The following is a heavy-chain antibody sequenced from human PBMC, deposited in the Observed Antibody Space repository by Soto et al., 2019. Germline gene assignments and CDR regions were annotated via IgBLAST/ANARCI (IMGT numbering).Heavy chain of an antibody. Sequence: VKVSCKASGGTFSSYAISWVRQAPGQGLEWMGGIIPICGTANYAQKFQGRVTITADESTSTAYMELSSLRAEDTAVYYCARSIMITFGGVIVPPFDPWGQGTLVTVSS. J-gene: IGHJ5*02. CDR1: GGTFSSYA. D-gene: IGHD3-16*02. CDR3: ARSIMITFGGVIVPPFDP. CDR2: IIPICGTA. V-gene: IGHV1-69*13.